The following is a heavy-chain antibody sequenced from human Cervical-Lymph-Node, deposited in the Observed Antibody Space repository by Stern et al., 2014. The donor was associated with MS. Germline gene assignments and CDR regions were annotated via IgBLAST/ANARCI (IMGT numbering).Heavy chain of an antibody. Sequence: EVQLEESGGGLVQPGGSLRLSCAASGFTFSRHWMHWVRQAPGQGLMCVSRMNPEETTIDDADSVKGRFTISRDNAKNTLYLQMNSLRAEDTAVYYCAPFDSPDRPWGQGTLVTVTS. D-gene: IGHD3-22*01. V-gene: IGHV3-74*02. CDR3: APFDSPDRP. CDR1: GFTFSRHW. CDR2: MNPEETTI. J-gene: IGHJ5*02.